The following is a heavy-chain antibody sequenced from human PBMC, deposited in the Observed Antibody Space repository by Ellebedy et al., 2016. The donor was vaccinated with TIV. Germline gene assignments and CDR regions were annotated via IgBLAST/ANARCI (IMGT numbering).Heavy chain of an antibody. CDR3: ASKRFGYSSTWYRGWYFDL. CDR2: IYSGGDS. D-gene: IGHD6-13*01. CDR1: GFTVSSNY. V-gene: IGHV3-53*01. Sequence: PGGSLRLSCAASGFTVSSNYMSWVRQAPGKGLEWVSVIYSGGDSYYADSVKGRFTISRDNSNHTLYLQMNSLRAEETAVYYCASKRFGYSSTWYRGWYFDLWGRGTLVTVSS. J-gene: IGHJ2*01.